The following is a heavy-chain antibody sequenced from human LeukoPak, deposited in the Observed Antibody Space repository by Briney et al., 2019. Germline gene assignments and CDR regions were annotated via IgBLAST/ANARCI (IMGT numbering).Heavy chain of an antibody. D-gene: IGHD3-3*01. V-gene: IGHV3-48*01. CDR3: ARVRDFWSGYKVDY. Sequence: PGGSLRLSCAASGFTFSSYSMNWVRQAPGKGLEWVSYISSSSSTIYYADSVKGRFTISRDNAKNSLYLQMNSLRAEDTAVYYCARVRDFWSGYKVDYWGQGTLVTVSS. J-gene: IGHJ4*02. CDR1: GFTFSSYS. CDR2: ISSSSSTI.